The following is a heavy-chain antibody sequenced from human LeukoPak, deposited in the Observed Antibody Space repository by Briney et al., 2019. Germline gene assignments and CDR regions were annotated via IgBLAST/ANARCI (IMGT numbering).Heavy chain of an antibody. CDR2: ISGSGGST. V-gene: IGHV3-23*01. CDR1: GFTFSSYA. Sequence: GGSLRLSCAASGFTFSSYAMSWVRQAPGKGLEWVSAISGSGGSTYYADSVKGRFTISRDNSKNTLYLQMNSLRAEDTAVYYCARDYDILNYYYYYGMDVWGQGTTVTVSS. J-gene: IGHJ6*02. CDR3: ARDYDILNYYYYYGMDV. D-gene: IGHD3-9*01.